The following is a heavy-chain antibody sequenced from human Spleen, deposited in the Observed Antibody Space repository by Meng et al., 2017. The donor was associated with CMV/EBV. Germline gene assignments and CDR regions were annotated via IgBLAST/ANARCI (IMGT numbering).Heavy chain of an antibody. Sequence: GESLKISCAASGFTFSSYGMHWVRQAPGKGLEWVAVIWYDGSNKYYADSVKGRFTISRDNSTNTLYLQMNSLRAETTTVYYCPKAWAGGSNGGAFSIRGLGLLPSKPRSSLGGSGGCPEATAATLHKSLCGQGHPG. J-gene: IGHJ1*01. CDR3: PKAWAGGSNGGAFSIRGLGLLPSKPRSSLGGSGGCPEATAATLHKSL. D-gene: IGHD6-25*01. CDR2: IWYDGSNK. CDR1: GFTFSSYG. V-gene: IGHV3-33*06.